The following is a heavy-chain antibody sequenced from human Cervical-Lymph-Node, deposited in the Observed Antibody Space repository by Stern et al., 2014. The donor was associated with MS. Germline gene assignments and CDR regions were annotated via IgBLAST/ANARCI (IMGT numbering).Heavy chain of an antibody. D-gene: IGHD5-24*01. Sequence: QVQLVQSGGGLVKPGGSLRLSCAASGLTFSEQYMSWIRQAPGKGLEGVSDISSGGSSIYYADSVKGRFTISRDNAKNSLYLQMNSLRVEDTAIYYCAITIGSGWFDPWGQGTLVTVSS. J-gene: IGHJ5*02. CDR2: ISSGGSSI. CDR1: GLTFSEQY. V-gene: IGHV3-11*01. CDR3: AITIGSGWFDP.